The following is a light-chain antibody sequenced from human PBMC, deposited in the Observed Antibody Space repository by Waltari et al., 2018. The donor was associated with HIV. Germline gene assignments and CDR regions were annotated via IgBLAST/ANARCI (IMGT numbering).Light chain of an antibody. V-gene: IGLV1-44*01. CDR1: SPNIRGNT. CDR3: GVWDDSLNGQV. Sequence: QSVLTQPPSASGTHGQRVTITCSRSSPNIRGNTVNWYQQLPGTAPKLLIYTNNQRPSWVPARFSGSKSGTSASLAISGLHSDDEAHYYCGVWDDSLNGQVFGGGTKLTVL. CDR2: TNN. J-gene: IGLJ2*01.